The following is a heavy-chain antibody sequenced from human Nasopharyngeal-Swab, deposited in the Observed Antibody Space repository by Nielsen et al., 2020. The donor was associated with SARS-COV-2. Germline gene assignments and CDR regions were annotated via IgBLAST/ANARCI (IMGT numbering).Heavy chain of an antibody. D-gene: IGHD2/OR15-2a*01. J-gene: IGHJ4*02. V-gene: IGHV3-23*01. Sequence: VRQAPGKGLEWVAAIVGSGDNSGSGGSTYYADSVKGRLTISRDNSKNTLSLQMNSLRAEDTAVYYCAKDLRGPYFFWGQGTLVTVSS. CDR2: IVGSGDNSGSGGST. CDR3: AKDLRGPYFF.